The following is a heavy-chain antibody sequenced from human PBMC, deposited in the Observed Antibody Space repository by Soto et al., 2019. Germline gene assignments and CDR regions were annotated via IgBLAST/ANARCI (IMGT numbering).Heavy chain of an antibody. V-gene: IGHV4-39*01. Sequence: QLQLQESGPGLLKPSETLSLTCTVSGGSITLSSYFWAWVRQPPGKGLDWIGTIHYTGSTFYKPSLRSRVPRFVDTSTNQFSPLLSSLTVADTAVYYCTRESGGAIDFWGLGAPVGVSS. CDR3: TRESGGAIDF. CDR2: IHYTGST. CDR1: GGSITLSSYF. J-gene: IGHJ4*02. D-gene: IGHD1-26*01.